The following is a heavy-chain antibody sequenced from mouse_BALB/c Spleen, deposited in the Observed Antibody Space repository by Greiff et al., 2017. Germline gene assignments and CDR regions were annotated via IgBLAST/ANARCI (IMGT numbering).Heavy chain of an antibody. CDR3: ARYGNYVRWYFDV. J-gene: IGHJ1*01. CDR2: IDPANGNT. D-gene: IGHD2-1*01. CDR1: GFNIKDTY. Sequence: VQLQQSGAELVKPGASVKLSCTASGFNIKDTYMHWVKQRPEQGLEWIGRIDPANGNTKYDPKFQGKATITADTSSNTAYLQLSSLTSEDTAVYYCARYGNYVRWYFDVWGAGTTVTVSS. V-gene: IGHV14-3*02.